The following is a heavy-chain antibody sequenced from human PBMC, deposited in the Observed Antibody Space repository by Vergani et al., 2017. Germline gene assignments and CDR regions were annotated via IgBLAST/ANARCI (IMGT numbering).Heavy chain of an antibody. Sequence: QVQLQESGPGLVKPSETLSLTCTVSGGSISSYYWSWIRQPPGKGLEWIGYLYYSGSTNYHPSLKSRVTISVDTSKNQFSLKLSSVTAADTAEYYCARDSPVVDFWSGYYDGGARYYMDVWGKGTTVTVSS. D-gene: IGHD3-3*01. CDR3: ARDSPVVDFWSGYYDGGARYYMDV. J-gene: IGHJ6*03. CDR2: LYYSGST. CDR1: GGSISSYY. V-gene: IGHV4-59*01.